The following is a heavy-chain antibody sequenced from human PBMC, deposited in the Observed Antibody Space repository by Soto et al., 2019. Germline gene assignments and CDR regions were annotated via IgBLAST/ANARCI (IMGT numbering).Heavy chain of an antibody. V-gene: IGHV1-3*01. CDR3: ARRLVGGASSGGMDV. Sequence: ASVKVSCKASGYTFTSYAMHWVRQAPGQRLEWMGWINAGNGNTKYSQKFQGRVTITRDTSASTDYMELSSLRSEETAVYYCARRLVGGASSGGMDVWGQGTTVTVSS. J-gene: IGHJ6*02. CDR2: INAGNGNT. CDR1: GYTFTSYA. D-gene: IGHD2-2*01.